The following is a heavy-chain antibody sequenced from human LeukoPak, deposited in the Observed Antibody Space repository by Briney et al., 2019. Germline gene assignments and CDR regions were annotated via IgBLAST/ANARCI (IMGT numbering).Heavy chain of an antibody. Sequence: SVKVSCKASGDTFISYSISWVRQAPGQGLEWMGGIIPIFGTTNYAQKFQGRVTLTADDSTRTVYMEVSGLRSEDTAVYYCASDLIGSSSDYWGQGTLVTVSS. CDR2: IIPIFGTT. J-gene: IGHJ4*02. CDR1: GDTFISYS. D-gene: IGHD2-21*01. CDR3: ASDLIGSSSDY. V-gene: IGHV1-69*13.